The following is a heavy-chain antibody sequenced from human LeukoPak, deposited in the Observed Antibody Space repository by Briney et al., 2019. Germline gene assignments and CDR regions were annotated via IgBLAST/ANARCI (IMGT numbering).Heavy chain of an antibody. CDR2: IRVDNGNT. Sequence: ASVRVSCKASGYRFSSYGVTWVRQAPGQGLEWMGWIRVDNGNTRYALNLQGRVTLTRDTSSSTAYMELRSLRSDDTAVYYCARGVDSGSYYVMDYWGQGTLVTVSS. V-gene: IGHV1-18*01. CDR1: GYRFSSYG. D-gene: IGHD1-26*01. CDR3: ARGVDSGSYYVMDY. J-gene: IGHJ4*02.